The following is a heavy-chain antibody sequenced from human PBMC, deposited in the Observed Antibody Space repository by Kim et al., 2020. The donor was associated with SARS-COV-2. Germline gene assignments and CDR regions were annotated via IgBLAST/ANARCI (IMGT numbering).Heavy chain of an antibody. D-gene: IGHD3-3*01. CDR2: IYYSGST. J-gene: IGHJ3*02. Sequence: SETLSLTCTVSGGSISSGGYYWSRIRQHPGKGLEWIGYIYYSGSTYYNPSLKSRVTISVDTSKNQFSLKLSSVTAADTAVYYCARAQGRTIFGVVIIVNAFDIWGQGTMVTVSS. V-gene: IGHV4-31*03. CDR1: GGSISSGGYY. CDR3: ARAQGRTIFGVVIIVNAFDI.